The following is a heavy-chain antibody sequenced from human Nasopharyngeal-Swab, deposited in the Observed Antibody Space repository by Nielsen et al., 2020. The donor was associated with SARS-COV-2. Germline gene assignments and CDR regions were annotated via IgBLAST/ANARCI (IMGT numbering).Heavy chain of an antibody. CDR3: ASSTSSSWYFDVFDI. CDR2: ISYDGSNK. CDR1: GFTFSSYG. D-gene: IGHD6-13*01. J-gene: IGHJ3*02. V-gene: IGHV3-30*03. Sequence: GESLKISCAASGFTFSSYGMHWVRQAPGKGLEWVAVISYDGSNKYYADSVKGRFTISRDNSKNTLYLQMNSLRAEDTAVYYCASSTSSSWYFDVFDIWGQGTMVTVSS.